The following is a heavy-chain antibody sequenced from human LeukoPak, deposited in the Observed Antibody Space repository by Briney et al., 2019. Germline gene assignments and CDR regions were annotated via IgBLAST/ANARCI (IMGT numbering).Heavy chain of an antibody. CDR1: GFTFSSYV. CDR3: ARDAGNSGYDLFDF. V-gene: IGHV3-7*04. D-gene: IGHD5-12*01. J-gene: IGHJ4*02. Sequence: PGGSLRLSCAASGFTFSSYVMHWVRQAPGKGLEWVANIKQDGNEKNYVDSVKGRFTISRDNAKNSLYLQMNSLRVEDTAVYYCARDAGNSGYDLFDFWGQGTLVTVSS. CDR2: IKQDGNEK.